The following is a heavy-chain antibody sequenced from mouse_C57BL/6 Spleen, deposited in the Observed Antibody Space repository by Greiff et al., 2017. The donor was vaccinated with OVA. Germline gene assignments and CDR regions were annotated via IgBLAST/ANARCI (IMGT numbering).Heavy chain of an antibody. CDR1: GYSITSGYY. J-gene: IGHJ2*01. CDR3: AEWGYFDY. V-gene: IGHV3-6*01. CDR2: ISYDGSN. Sequence: EVQLQQSGPGLVKPSQSLSLTCSVTGYSITSGYYWNWIRQFPGNKLEWMGYISYDGSNNYNPSLKNLIPITRDTSNNQFFLKLNSLTTEDPATYYCAEWGYFDYWGQGTTLTVSS. D-gene: IGHD1-3*01.